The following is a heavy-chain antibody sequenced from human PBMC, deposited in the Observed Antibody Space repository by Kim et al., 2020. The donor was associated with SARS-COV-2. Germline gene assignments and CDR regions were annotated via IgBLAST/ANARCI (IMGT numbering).Heavy chain of an antibody. CDR2: INPAGDKA. Sequence: GGSLRLSCAASGFTFSTYILSWFRQAPGKGLEWISVINPAGDKAYYADSVEGRFSVSRDNSKNTQFLEMSSLRTEDTAVYYCAPTGLPWGQGTMVTVSS. CDR3: APTGLP. D-gene: IGHD2-21*02. J-gene: IGHJ5*02. CDR1: GFTFSTYI. V-gene: IGHV3-23*03.